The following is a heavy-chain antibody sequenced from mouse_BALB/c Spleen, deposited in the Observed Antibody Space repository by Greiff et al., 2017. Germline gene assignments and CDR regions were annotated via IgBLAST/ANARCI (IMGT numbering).Heavy chain of an antibody. Sequence: DVKLQESGPGLVKPSQSLSLTCTVTGYSITSDYAWNWIRQFPGNKLEWMGYISYSGSTSYNPSLKSRISITRDTSKNQFFLQLNSVTTEDTATYYCARKPYDYDASFAYWGQGTLVTVSA. CDR1: GYSITSDYA. CDR2: ISYSGST. D-gene: IGHD2-4*01. J-gene: IGHJ3*01. CDR3: ARKPYDYDASFAY. V-gene: IGHV3-2*02.